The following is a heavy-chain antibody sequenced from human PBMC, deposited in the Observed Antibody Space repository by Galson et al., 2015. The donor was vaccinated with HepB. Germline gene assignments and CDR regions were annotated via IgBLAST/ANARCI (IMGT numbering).Heavy chain of an antibody. Sequence: SVKVSCKASGYTFTSNGISWVRQAPGQGLECMGWISTNSGNTDYAQKLQGRVTMTTDTSATTAYMEVRSLRSDDTAVYYCARDVMYRFDQWGQGTLVTVSS. J-gene: IGHJ4*02. V-gene: IGHV1-18*04. CDR1: GYTFTSNG. CDR3: ARDVMYRFDQ. D-gene: IGHD2-8*02. CDR2: ISTNSGNT.